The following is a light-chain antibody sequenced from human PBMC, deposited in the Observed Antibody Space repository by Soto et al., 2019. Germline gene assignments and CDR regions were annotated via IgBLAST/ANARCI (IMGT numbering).Light chain of an antibody. J-gene: IGLJ1*01. Sequence: QSVLTQPPSVSAAPGQKVTISCSGSSSNIGKNYVSWYLQFPGTAPKLLIYDNNKRPSGIPDRFSGSKSGTSATLGITGLQTGDEADYYCGTWDTSLSAGVFGTGTKV. V-gene: IGLV1-51*01. CDR2: DNN. CDR1: SSNIGKNY. CDR3: GTWDTSLSAGV.